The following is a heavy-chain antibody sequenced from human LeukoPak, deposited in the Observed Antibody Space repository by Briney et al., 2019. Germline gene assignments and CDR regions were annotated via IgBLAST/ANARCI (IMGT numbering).Heavy chain of an antibody. J-gene: IGHJ4*02. Sequence: GGSLRLSCAASGFTFSSYAMHWVRQAPGKGLEWVAVISYDGSNKYYADSVKGRFTISRDNSKSTLYLQMNSLRAGDTAVYYCARESEPRLIWFVGGEHYYFDYWGQGTLVTVSS. D-gene: IGHD3-10*01. CDR1: GFTFSSYA. V-gene: IGHV3-30-3*01. CDR3: ARESEPRLIWFVGGEHYYFDY. CDR2: ISYDGSNK.